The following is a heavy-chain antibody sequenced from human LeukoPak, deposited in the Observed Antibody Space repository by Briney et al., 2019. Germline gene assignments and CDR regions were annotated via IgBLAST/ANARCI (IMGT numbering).Heavy chain of an antibody. CDR3: ARVVYDTRAFDY. V-gene: IGHV4-31*03. CDR1: GGSISSGGYY. Sequence: SQTLSLTCTVSGGSISSGGYYWSWIRRHPGKGLEWIGYIYYSGSTYYNPSLKSRVTISVDTSKNRFSLKLSSVTAADTAVYYCARVVYDTRAFDYWGQGTLVTVSS. J-gene: IGHJ4*02. CDR2: IYYSGST. D-gene: IGHD3-22*01.